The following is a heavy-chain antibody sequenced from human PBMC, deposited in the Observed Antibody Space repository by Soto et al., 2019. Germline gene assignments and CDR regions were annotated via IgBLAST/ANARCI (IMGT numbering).Heavy chain of an antibody. D-gene: IGHD6-13*01. CDR1: GFTFSNYA. CDR3: AKGSAGSRPYYFDY. V-gene: IGHV3-23*01. CDR2: VTGSGGDT. Sequence: EAQLLESGGGLVQPGGSLRLPCAASGFTFSNYAMSWVRQAPGKGLEWVSAVTGSGGDTYYADSVKGRFTISRDNSDNTLYLQMNSLRAEDTAIYYCAKGSAGSRPYYFDYWGQGTLVTVSS. J-gene: IGHJ4*02.